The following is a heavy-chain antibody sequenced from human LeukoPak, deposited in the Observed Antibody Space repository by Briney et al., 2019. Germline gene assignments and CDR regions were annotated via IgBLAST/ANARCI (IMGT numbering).Heavy chain of an antibody. D-gene: IGHD1-1*01. CDR3: ARDPRGGTDAFDI. CDR1: GFTFSNYA. CDR2: INGNSGTT. Sequence: GGSLRLSCAASGFTFSNYAMSWFRQAPGKGLEWVSVINGNSGTTYYAGSVKGRFIISRDNSKNTLYLQMNSLRAEDTAVYYCARDPRGGTDAFDIWGQGTMVTVSS. J-gene: IGHJ3*02. V-gene: IGHV3-23*01.